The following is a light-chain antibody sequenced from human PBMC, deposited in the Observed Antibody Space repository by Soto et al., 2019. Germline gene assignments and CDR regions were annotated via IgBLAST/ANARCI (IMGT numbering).Light chain of an antibody. V-gene: IGKV3-15*01. CDR1: QSVRNN. Sequence: EIMMTQSPATLSVSPGERATLSCRASQSVRNNLAWYQQKPGQAPRLLIYYASTRATGIPVRFSGSGSGTEFTLTISSLQSEDFALSYCQQYNNWPPITFGQGTRLEIK. CDR2: YAS. CDR3: QQYNNWPPIT. J-gene: IGKJ5*01.